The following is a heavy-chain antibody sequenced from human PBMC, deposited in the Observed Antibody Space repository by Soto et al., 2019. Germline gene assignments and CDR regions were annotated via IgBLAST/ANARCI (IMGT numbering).Heavy chain of an antibody. J-gene: IGHJ6*02. V-gene: IGHV3-21*06. CDR3: ARDWSRSSDGEGHYYYYGMDV. Sequence: EVQLVESGGGLVKPGGSLRLSCAASGFIFSSYSMNWVRQAPGKGLEWVSFISTSSRYIYFADSVKGRFTISRDNAKNSLYLQMNSLRAEDTALYYCARDWSRSSDGEGHYYYYGMDVWAKGPRSPSP. CDR2: ISTSSRYI. CDR1: GFIFSSYS. D-gene: IGHD6-6*01.